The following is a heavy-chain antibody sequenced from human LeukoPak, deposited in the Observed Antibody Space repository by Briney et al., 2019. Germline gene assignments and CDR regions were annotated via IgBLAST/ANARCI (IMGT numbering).Heavy chain of an antibody. V-gene: IGHV3-9*01. D-gene: IGHD2-8*01. J-gene: IGHJ4*02. Sequence: SLRLSXAXXXFTFDDYAMHWVRQAPGKGLEGVSGISWNSGSIVYADSVKGRFTIPRDNAKNSLYLQMNSLKPGDTALYFCAKEGSVCRNGICRYFDYWGQGTPITVSS. CDR1: XFTFDDYA. CDR2: ISWNSGSI. CDR3: AKEGSVCRNGICRYFDY.